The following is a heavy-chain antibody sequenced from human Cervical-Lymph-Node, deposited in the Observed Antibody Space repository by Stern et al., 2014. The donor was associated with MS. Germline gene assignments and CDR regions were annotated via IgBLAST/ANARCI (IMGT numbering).Heavy chain of an antibody. D-gene: IGHD2-21*02. V-gene: IGHV4-39*01. J-gene: IGHJ5*02. CDR3: ARLVFQYVVVPATWFDP. Sequence: QLQLQESGPGLVKPSGTLSLTCTVSGGSISSSDYYWGWIRQPPGKGLEWIGTIYYSGSTYYKPSLKRRVNMSIDTSRHQVSLQLRSVTAADTAVFYCARLVFQYVVVPATWFDPWGRGTLVTVSS. CDR2: IYYSGST. CDR1: GGSISSSDYY.